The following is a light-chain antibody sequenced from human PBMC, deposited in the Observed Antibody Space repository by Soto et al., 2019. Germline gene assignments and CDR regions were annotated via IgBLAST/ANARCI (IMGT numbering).Light chain of an antibody. Sequence: EIVLTQSPGTLSLSPGERATLSCRASQSVSSSYLAWYQQKPGQAPRLLIYGASSRATGIPDRFSGSGSGTDFTLTISRLEPEDFVVYYCHQYGSSPPTFGQGTKVEIK. CDR2: GAS. CDR3: HQYGSSPPT. J-gene: IGKJ1*01. CDR1: QSVSSSY. V-gene: IGKV3-20*01.